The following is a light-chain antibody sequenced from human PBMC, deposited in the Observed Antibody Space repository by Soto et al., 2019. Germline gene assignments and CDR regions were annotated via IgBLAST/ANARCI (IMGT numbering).Light chain of an antibody. Sequence: SYELTQPPSVSVAPGQTAGITCGGDNIGGKSVYWYQQKAGQAPVLVVYDDSGRPSGIPERFSGSNSGSTATLTISRVEAGDEADYYCQVWDGRSDHVVFGGGTKLTVL. V-gene: IGLV3-21*02. CDR2: DDS. CDR3: QVWDGRSDHVV. J-gene: IGLJ2*01. CDR1: NIGGKS.